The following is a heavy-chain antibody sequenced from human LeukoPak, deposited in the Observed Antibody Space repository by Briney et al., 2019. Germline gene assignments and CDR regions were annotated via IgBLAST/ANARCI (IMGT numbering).Heavy chain of an antibody. D-gene: IGHD5-12*01. V-gene: IGHV1-69*06. J-gene: IGHJ3*02. CDR3: ARDSGYDYKAFDI. CDR2: IIPIFGTA. CDR1: GGTFSSYA. Sequence: SVKVSCKASGGTFSSYAISWVRQAPGQGLEWMGGIIPIFGTANCAQKFQGRVTITADKSTSTAYMELSSLRSEDTAVYYCARDSGYDYKAFDIWGQGTMVTVSS.